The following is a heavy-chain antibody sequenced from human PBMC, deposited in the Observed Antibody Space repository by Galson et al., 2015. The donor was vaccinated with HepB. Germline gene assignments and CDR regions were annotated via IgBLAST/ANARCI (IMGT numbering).Heavy chain of an antibody. Sequence: SVKVSCKASGYTFNKYGLTWVRQAPGQGLEWVGWISGYNGNTNYAQKLQGRVTLTTDTSTSTAYMELRSLRSDDTGVYYCARLDYDALTGLYVVANYWGQGTLVTVSS. CDR2: ISGYNGNT. CDR1: GYTFNKYG. J-gene: IGHJ4*02. V-gene: IGHV1-18*01. CDR3: ARLDYDALTGLYVVANY. D-gene: IGHD3-9*01.